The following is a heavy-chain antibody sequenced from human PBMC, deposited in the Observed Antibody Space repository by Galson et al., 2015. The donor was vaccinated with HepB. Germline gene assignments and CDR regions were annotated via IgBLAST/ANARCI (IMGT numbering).Heavy chain of an antibody. Sequence: SVKVSCKASGYTFTSYYIHWVRQAPGQGLEWMGIINPSGDSTSYAQNLQGRVMMTRDTSTSTVYMELSSLRSEDTAVYYCARGRHPRFFDYWGQGTLVTVSS. V-gene: IGHV1-46*04. CDR3: ARGRHPRFFDY. CDR2: INPSGDST. J-gene: IGHJ4*02. CDR1: GYTFTSYY.